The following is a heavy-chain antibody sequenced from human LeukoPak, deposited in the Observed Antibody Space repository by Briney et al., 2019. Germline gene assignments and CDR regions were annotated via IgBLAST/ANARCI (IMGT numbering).Heavy chain of an antibody. V-gene: IGHV4-34*01. CDR2: ISRRGNT. D-gene: IGHD3-10*01. Sequence: SETLSPTRAVYGGSFSGYCWSWIRQPPGKGLEWIGQISRRGNTNYNPSLKSRVTISVDTSKNQLSLKLSTVTAADTALYYCARHGEYYFDYWGQGTLVTVSS. CDR3: ARHGEYYFDY. CDR1: GGSFSGYC. J-gene: IGHJ4*02.